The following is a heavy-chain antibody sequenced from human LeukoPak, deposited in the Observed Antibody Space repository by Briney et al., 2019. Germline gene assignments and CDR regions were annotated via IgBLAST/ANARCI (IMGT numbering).Heavy chain of an antibody. Sequence: SETLSLTCTVSGGSISSYYWSWIRQPAGKGLEWIGHIYTSGSTNYNPSLKSRVTMSVDTSKNQFSLKLSSVTAADTAVYYCARGHYDILTGYYYFDLWGRGTLVTVSS. D-gene: IGHD3-9*01. CDR3: ARGHYDILTGYYYFDL. CDR1: GGSISSYY. V-gene: IGHV4-4*07. CDR2: IYTSGST. J-gene: IGHJ2*01.